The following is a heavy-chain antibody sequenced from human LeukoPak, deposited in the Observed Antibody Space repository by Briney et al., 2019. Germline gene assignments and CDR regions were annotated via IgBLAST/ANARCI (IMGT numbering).Heavy chain of an antibody. CDR3: ARDAYSGSYLYYYGMDV. J-gene: IGHJ6*02. CDR1: GFTFSSYA. D-gene: IGHD1-26*01. CDR2: ISFDGSNK. Sequence: GGSLRLSCAASGFTFSSYAMHWVRQAPGKGLEWVAIISFDGSNKYYADSVKGRFTISRDNSKNTLYLQMNSLRAEDTAVYYCARDAYSGSYLYYYGMDVWGQGTTVTVSS. V-gene: IGHV3-30*14.